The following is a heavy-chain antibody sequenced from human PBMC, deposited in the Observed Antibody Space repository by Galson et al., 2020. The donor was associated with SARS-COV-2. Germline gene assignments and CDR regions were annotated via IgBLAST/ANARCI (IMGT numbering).Heavy chain of an antibody. CDR3: ARLPEDSSGWATVTAAFDI. CDR2: IYYSGST. D-gene: IGHD6-19*01. CDR1: GGSISSGGYY. Sequence: ASETLSLTCTVSGGSISSGGYYWSWIRQHPGKGLEWIGYIYYSGSTYYNPSLKSRVTISVDTSKNQFSLKLSSVTAADTAVYYCARLPEDSSGWATVTAAFDIWGQGTMVTVSS. V-gene: IGHV4-31*03. J-gene: IGHJ3*02.